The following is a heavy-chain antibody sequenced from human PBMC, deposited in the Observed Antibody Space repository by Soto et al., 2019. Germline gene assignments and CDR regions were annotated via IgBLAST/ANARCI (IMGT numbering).Heavy chain of an antibody. CDR1: GFTFSSYG. J-gene: IGHJ6*02. CDR2: IWYDGSNK. CDR3: ARDFVVTAGYYYYYYGMDV. Sequence: QVQLVESGGGVVQPGRSLRLSCAASGFTFSSYGMHWVRQAPGKGLEWVAVIWYDGSNKYYADSVKGRFTISRDNSKNTLYLQMNSLRGEDTAVYYCARDFVVTAGYYYYYYGMDVWGQGTTVTVSS. V-gene: IGHV3-33*01. D-gene: IGHD2-15*01.